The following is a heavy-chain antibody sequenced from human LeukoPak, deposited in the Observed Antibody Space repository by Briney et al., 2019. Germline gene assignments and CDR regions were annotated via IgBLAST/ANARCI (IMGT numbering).Heavy chain of an antibody. CDR1: GESFSGYY. V-gene: IGHV4-34*01. D-gene: IGHD3-9*01. CDR3: ARAFDWLSKGSFDI. J-gene: IGHJ3*02. CDR2: INRSGST. Sequence: SETLSLTCGVYGESFSGYYWSWIRQSPGKGLEWIGEINRSGSTNYNPSLRSRVAMSVDTSKKQFSLKLSSVSAADTAVYYCARAFDWLSKGSFDIWGQGTTVTVSS.